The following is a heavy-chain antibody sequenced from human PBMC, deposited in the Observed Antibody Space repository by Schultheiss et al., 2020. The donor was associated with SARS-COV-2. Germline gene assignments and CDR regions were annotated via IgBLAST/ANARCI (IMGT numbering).Heavy chain of an antibody. CDR3: TRHLDYYDSSGYHGANYAFDI. Sequence: GGSLRLSCAASGFTFSSYAMSWVRQAPGKGLEWVGRIRSKANSYATSYAASVKGRFTISRDDSKNTAYLQMNSLKTEDTAVYYFTRHLDYYDSSGYHGANYAFDIWGQGTMVTVSS. V-gene: IGHV3-73*01. CDR2: IRSKANSYAT. D-gene: IGHD3-22*01. CDR1: GFTFSSYA. J-gene: IGHJ3*02.